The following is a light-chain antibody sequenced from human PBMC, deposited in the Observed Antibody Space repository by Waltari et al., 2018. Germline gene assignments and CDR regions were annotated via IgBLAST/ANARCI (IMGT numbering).Light chain of an antibody. CDR2: QDT. CDR3: RAGDSSTPYV. V-gene: IGLV3-1*01. CDR1: KLGDKS. J-gene: IGLJ1*01. Sequence: SYDLTRPPPVSVSPGQTASITCSADKLGDKSACRYQQTSGQSPVLVIYQDTMRPPGIPERFSGSNSGNTATLTMSGTQAMDEADYYCRAGDSSTPYVFGPGTKVTVL.